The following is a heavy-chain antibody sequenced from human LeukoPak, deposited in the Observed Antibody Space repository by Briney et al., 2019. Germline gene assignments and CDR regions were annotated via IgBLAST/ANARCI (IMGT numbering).Heavy chain of an antibody. CDR1: GYTFTGYY. J-gene: IGHJ5*02. V-gene: IGHV1-2*02. CDR3: ARILNSWLDP. Sequence: GSSVNVSCKASGYTFTGYYLHWVRQAAGQGLAWMGWINPKTCVTKYAQSLHGNVTMPRDTPINTAYLEWSGLRCDDRAGCYCARILNSWLDPWGQGSLITVSS. CDR2: INPKTCVT.